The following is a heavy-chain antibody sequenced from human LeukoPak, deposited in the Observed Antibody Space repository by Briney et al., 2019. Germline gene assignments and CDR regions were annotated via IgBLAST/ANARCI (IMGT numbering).Heavy chain of an antibody. CDR3: ARGSRLGDGDAFDI. CDR1: GGTFSSYA. D-gene: IGHD3-10*01. CDR2: MNPNSGNT. Sequence: EASVKVSCKASGGTFSSYAISWVRQAPGQGLEWMGWMNPNSGNTGYAQKFQGRVTMTRNTSISTAYMELSSLRSEDTAVYYCARGSRLGDGDAFDIWGQGTMVTVSS. J-gene: IGHJ3*02. V-gene: IGHV1-8*02.